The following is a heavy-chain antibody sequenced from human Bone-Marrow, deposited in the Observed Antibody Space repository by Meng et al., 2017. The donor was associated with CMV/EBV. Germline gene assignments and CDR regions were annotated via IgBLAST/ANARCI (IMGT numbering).Heavy chain of an antibody. CDR1: EFTFSNYR. Sequence: GGSLRLSCAAFEFTFSNYRMNWVRQAPGKGLEWISFISTTSTYIDYADSVKGRFTISRDNARSSLFLQMNSLRAEDTAVYYCARDIRGSDYYYGMDVWSQGTTVPVSS. CDR3: ARDIRGSDYYYGMDV. CDR2: ISTTSTYI. J-gene: IGHJ6*02. V-gene: IGHV3-21*01. D-gene: IGHD3-10*01.